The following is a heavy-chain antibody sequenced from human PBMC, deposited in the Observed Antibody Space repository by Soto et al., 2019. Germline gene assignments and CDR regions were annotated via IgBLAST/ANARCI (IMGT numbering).Heavy chain of an antibody. CDR3: ARDLRITIFGVAPPPDV. D-gene: IGHD3-3*01. V-gene: IGHV3-33*01. J-gene: IGHJ6*04. CDR1: GFTFSSYG. CDR2: IWYDGSNK. Sequence: QVQLVESGGGVVQPGRSLRLSCAASGFTFSSYGMHWVRQAPGKGLEWVAVIWYDGSNKYYADSVKGRFTISRDNSKNTLYLQMNSLRAEDTAVYYCARDLRITIFGVAPPPDVWGKGTTVTVSS.